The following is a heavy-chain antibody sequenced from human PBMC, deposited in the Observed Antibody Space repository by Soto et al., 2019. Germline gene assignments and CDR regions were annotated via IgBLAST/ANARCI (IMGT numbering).Heavy chain of an antibody. D-gene: IGHD3-3*01. CDR2: IKSGIDGGTT. CDR1: GFIFTGAW. Sequence: EVQVVESGGGFVEPGGSLRLSCAAFGFIFTGAWLTWVRQAPGKGLEWVGRIKSGIDGGTTDLAAPVKDRFTMSRNDAENTVPLQMITLKTEDIAMYFCSGHVTISGAPFIYWGEGMLASVSS. J-gene: IGHJ4*02. V-gene: IGHV3-15*07. CDR3: SGHVTISGAPFIY.